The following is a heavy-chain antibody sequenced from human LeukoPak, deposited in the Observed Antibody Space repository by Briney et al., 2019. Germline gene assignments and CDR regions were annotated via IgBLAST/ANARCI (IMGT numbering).Heavy chain of an antibody. CDR1: GYSFTSYW. D-gene: IGHD3-9*01. CDR2: IYPGNSDT. CDR3: ARHLTGPVYNWFDP. V-gene: IGHV5-51*01. Sequence: GESLKISCKASGYSFTSYWIGWVRQMPGKGLGWMGIIYPGNSDTRYSPSFQGQVTISADKSISTAYLHWSSLKTSDTAMYYCARHLTGPVYNWFDPWGQGTLVTVSS. J-gene: IGHJ5*02.